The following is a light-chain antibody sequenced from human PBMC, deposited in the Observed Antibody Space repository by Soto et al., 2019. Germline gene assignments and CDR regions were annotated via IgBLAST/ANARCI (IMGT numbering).Light chain of an antibody. J-gene: IGLJ2*01. CDR1: SSSVGAGYD. CDR2: GNT. CDR3: QSYDNILSAVV. Sequence: QSVLTQPPSVSGAPGQRGTISCTGSSSSVGAGYDVHWYQHLPGTAPKLLIFGNTNRPSGVPDRFSGSKSGTSVSLAITGLQAEDEGDYYCQSYDNILSAVVFGGGTKLTVL. V-gene: IGLV1-40*01.